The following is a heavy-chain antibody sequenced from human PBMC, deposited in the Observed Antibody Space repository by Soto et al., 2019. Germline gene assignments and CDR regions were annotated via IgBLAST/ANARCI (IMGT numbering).Heavy chain of an antibody. V-gene: IGHV3-30*18. CDR2: ISYDGSNK. J-gene: IGHJ5*02. CDR3: AKGGGEFDP. CDR1: GFPFSSYG. Sequence: GGSLRLSCAASGFPFSSYGMHLVRQSPGKGLEWVAFISYDGSNKYYADSVKGRFTISRDNSKNTLYLQMNSLRAEDTAVYYCAKGGGEFDPWGQGTLVTVSS. D-gene: IGHD3-16*01.